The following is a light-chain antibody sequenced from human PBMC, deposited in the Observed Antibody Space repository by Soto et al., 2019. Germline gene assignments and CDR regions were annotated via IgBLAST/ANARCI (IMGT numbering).Light chain of an antibody. CDR2: GAS. Sequence: DIRMTQSPSTLSASVGDRVTITCRASQSIDSWLAWYQQRPGKAPKLLIYGASSLESGVPSRFRGSGSETEFTLTISGLQPDDFATYYCQQFIDGWTFGQGTKVDIK. CDR1: QSIDSW. CDR3: QQFIDGWT. J-gene: IGKJ1*01. V-gene: IGKV1-5*01.